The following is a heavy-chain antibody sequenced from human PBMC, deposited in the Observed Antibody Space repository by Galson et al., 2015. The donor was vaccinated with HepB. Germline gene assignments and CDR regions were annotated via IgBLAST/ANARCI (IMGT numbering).Heavy chain of an antibody. CDR2: IIPIFGTA. D-gene: IGHD6-19*01. V-gene: IGHV1-69*13. CDR3: ARAHKTIAVAEGGRTNFDY. J-gene: IGHJ4*02. Sequence: SVKVSCKASGGTFSSYAISWVRQAPGQGLEWMGGIIPIFGTANYAQKFQGRVTITADESTSTAYMELSSLRSEDTAVYYCARAHKTIAVAEGGRTNFDYWGQGTLVTVSS. CDR1: GGTFSSYA.